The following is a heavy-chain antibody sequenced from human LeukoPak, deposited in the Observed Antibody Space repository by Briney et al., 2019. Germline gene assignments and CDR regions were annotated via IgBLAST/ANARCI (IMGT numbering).Heavy chain of an antibody. CDR3: ARGVGVGIMITFGGVIALGDF. CDR2: INPNSGGT. Sequence: GASVKVSCKDSGYTFTGYYMHWVRQAPGQGLEWMGWINPNSGGTNYAQKFQGRVTMTSDTSISTAYMELSRLRSDDTAVYYCARGVGVGIMITFGGVIALGDFWGQGTLVTVSS. V-gene: IGHV1-2*02. D-gene: IGHD3-16*02. J-gene: IGHJ4*02. CDR1: GYTFTGYY.